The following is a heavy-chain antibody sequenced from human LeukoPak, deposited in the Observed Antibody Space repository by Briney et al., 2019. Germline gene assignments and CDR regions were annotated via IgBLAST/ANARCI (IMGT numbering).Heavy chain of an antibody. J-gene: IGHJ5*02. CDR2: ISAYNGNT. Sequence: ASVKVSCKASGYTSTSYGISWVRQAPGQGLEWMGWISAYNGNTNYAQKLQGRVTMTTDTSTSTAYMELRSLRSGDTAVYYCARVGYSSSPDNWFDPWGQGTLVTVSS. V-gene: IGHV1-18*01. CDR1: GYTSTSYG. D-gene: IGHD6-6*01. CDR3: ARVGYSSSPDNWFDP.